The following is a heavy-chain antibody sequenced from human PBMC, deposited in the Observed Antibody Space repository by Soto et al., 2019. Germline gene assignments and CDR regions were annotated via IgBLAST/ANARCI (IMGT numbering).Heavy chain of an antibody. D-gene: IGHD6-25*01. J-gene: IGHJ4*02. CDR1: GYTFTSYG. Sequence: QVQLVQSGAEVKKPGASVKVSCKASGYTFTSYGISWVRQAPGQGLEWMGWISAYNGNTNYAPKLQGRAPMTPHTATSTAYLELRSLRSDDTAVYYRAGRYSSGWYSDYWGQGTLVTVSS. CDR3: AGRYSSGWYSDY. CDR2: ISAYNGNT. V-gene: IGHV1-18*01.